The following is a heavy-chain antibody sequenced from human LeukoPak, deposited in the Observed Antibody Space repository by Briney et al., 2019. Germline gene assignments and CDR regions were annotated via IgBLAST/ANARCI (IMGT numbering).Heavy chain of an antibody. CDR1: GGSISSYY. CDR3: ARGQPLLRYFLH. CDR2: IHYSGST. D-gene: IGHD3-9*01. Sequence: SETLSLTCAVSGGSISSYYWSWIRQPPGRGLEWIGSIHYSGSTNYNPSLKSRVTISVDTSKNQFSLKLSSVTAADTAVYYCARGQPLLRYFLHWGQGTLVTVSS. V-gene: IGHV4-59*01. J-gene: IGHJ4*02.